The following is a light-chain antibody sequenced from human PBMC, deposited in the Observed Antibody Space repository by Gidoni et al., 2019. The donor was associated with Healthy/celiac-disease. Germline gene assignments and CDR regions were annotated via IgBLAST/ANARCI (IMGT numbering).Light chain of an antibody. CDR1: SSNIGAGYD. J-gene: IGLJ3*02. CDR2: GNS. Sequence: QSVLTQPPSDAGAPGQRVTISCTGSSSNIGAGYDVHCYQQRPGTAPKLLIYGNSNLPSGVPDRFSGSKSGTSASLAITGLQAEDEADYYCQSYDSSLSGSVFGGGTKLTVL. V-gene: IGLV1-40*01. CDR3: QSYDSSLSGSV.